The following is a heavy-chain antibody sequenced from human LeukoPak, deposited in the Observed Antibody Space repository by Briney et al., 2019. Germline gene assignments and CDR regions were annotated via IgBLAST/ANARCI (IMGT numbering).Heavy chain of an antibody. D-gene: IGHD3-22*01. Sequence: ESGPTLVKPPQTLTLICTFSGFSLSTSGVGVAWIRQPPGKALEWLALIYWDDDKRYSPSLKSRLTITKDTSKNQVVLIMTNMDPVDTGTYYCAHSSDLYDSSGSYPYYFDYWGQGTLVTVSS. V-gene: IGHV2-5*02. CDR3: AHSSDLYDSSGSYPYYFDY. J-gene: IGHJ4*02. CDR1: GFSLSTSGVG. CDR2: IYWDDDK.